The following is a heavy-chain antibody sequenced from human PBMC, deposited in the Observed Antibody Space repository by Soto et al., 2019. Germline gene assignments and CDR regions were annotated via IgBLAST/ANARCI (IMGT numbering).Heavy chain of an antibody. CDR1: GFTFSSYA. Sequence: EVQLLESGGGLVQPGGSLRLSCAASGFTFSSYAMSWVRQAPGKGLECFSAISGRGGSTYYADSVQGRFPISRDNSKNTLSLQMNVLRAEDTAVYYDAKPVGGWEVTAIPLFDYWCQGPLVTVSS. CDR2: ISGRGGST. D-gene: IGHD2-21*02. V-gene: IGHV3-23*01. J-gene: IGHJ4*02. CDR3: AKPVGGWEVTAIPLFDY.